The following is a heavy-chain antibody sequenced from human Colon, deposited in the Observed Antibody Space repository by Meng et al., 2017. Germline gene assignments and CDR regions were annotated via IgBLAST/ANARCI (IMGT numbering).Heavy chain of an antibody. CDR3: ARTNYGDYNWFDP. V-gene: IGHV4-31*03. CDR2: IYYSGST. CDR1: GGSISSGGFY. Sequence: QGHLQGSGPGLVKPSQTLSLTCTVSGGSISSGGFYWSWIRQHPGKGLEWIGYIYYSGSTYYNPSLRSRVAISIDTSKNQFSLKLTSVTAADTAVYFCARTNYGDYNWFDPWGQGTLVTVSS. D-gene: IGHD4-17*01. J-gene: IGHJ5*02.